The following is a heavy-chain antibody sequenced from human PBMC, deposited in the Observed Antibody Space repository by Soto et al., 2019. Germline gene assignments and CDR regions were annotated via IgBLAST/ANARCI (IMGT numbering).Heavy chain of an antibody. CDR3: ARDDCSSPSCYNFDY. CDR1: GYTFTSYG. D-gene: IGHD2-2*02. V-gene: IGHV1-18*01. CDR2: ISAYNGNT. J-gene: IGHJ4*02. Sequence: ASVKVSCKASGYTFTSYGISWVRQAPGQGLEWMGWISAYNGNTNYAQKLQGRVTMTTDTSTSTAYMELRSLRSDDTAVYYCARDDCSSPSCYNFDYWGQGTLVTVSS.